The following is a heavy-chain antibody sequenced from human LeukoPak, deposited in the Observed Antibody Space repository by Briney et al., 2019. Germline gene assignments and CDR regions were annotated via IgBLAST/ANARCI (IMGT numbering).Heavy chain of an antibody. D-gene: IGHD3-22*01. CDR1: GYTFTAYY. J-gene: IGHJ4*02. Sequence: AAVKVSCKASGYTFTAYYIHWVRQAHGQGLEWMGWFNPNSGGTSYAQKFQGRVTMTSDTSISTAYMELSRLRSDDTAVYFCARRCDTSSYYTYYFDYWGQGTLVTVSS. CDR3: ARRCDTSSYYTYYFDY. CDR2: FNPNSGGT. V-gene: IGHV1-2*02.